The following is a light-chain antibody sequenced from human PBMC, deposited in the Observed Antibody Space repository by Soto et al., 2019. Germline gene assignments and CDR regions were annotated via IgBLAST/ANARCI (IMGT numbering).Light chain of an antibody. CDR1: QSVSSN. CDR3: QQYNNWPPIT. CDR2: GAS. J-gene: IGKJ5*01. Sequence: ENVMTQSAAALSVSPGERATLSCRASQSVSSNLAWYQQKPGQAPRLLIYGASTRATGIPARFSGSGSGTEFTLTISSLQSEDFAVYYCQQYNNWPPITFCQGTRLEIK. V-gene: IGKV3-15*01.